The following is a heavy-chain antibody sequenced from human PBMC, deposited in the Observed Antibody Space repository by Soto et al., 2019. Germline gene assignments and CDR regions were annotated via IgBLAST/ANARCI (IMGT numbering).Heavy chain of an antibody. D-gene: IGHD1-20*01. Sequence: GGSLRLSCAASGFTFNNYAMTWVRQAPGKGLEWVSGITGSGTSTHYADSVKGRFTISRDNSKNTLFLQMNSLRAEDTALYYCAKTHNWNDGIFDYWGQGTLVTVSS. CDR3: AKTHNWNDGIFDY. J-gene: IGHJ4*02. CDR1: GFTFNNYA. V-gene: IGHV3-23*01. CDR2: ITGSGTST.